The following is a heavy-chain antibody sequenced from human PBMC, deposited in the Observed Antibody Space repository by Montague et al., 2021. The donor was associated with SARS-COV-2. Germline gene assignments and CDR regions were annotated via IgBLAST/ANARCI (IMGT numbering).Heavy chain of an antibody. D-gene: IGHD1-26*01. Sequence: SETLSPTCTVSGGSISSTSYYWGWVRHPPGRGLDWIGSIYHSGSANYTLHIQSRVTIAIDTSKNQLSLKLSSVTAADTAVYYCAIVQDSGTFWSGDYWGQGTLVTVSS. CDR2: IYHSGSA. CDR3: AIVQDSGTFWSGDY. J-gene: IGHJ4*02. V-gene: IGHV4-39*07. CDR1: GGSISSTSYY.